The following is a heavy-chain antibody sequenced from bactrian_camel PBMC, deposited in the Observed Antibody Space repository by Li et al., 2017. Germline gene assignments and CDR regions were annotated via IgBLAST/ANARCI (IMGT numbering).Heavy chain of an antibody. CDR3: AEGRGSRGEHCYSLNY. J-gene: IGHJ4*01. D-gene: IGHD6*01. Sequence: VQLVESGGGSVHPGGSLRLSCAASGYSASAYCLAWFRQAPGKAREGVAGIGTNGVTRVADSVKGRFTISQDSARNTVYLQMNNLQPEDTATYYCAEGRGSRGEHCYSLNYWGQGTQVTVS. V-gene: IGHV3S1*01. CDR1: GYSASAYC. CDR2: IGTNGVT.